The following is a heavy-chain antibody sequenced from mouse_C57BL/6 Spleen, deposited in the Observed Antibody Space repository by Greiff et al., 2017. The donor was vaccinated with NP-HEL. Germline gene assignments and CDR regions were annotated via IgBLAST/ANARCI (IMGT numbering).Heavy chain of an antibody. CDR3: ARCKGNIYDYAMDY. V-gene: IGHV1-81*01. CDR2: IYPRSGNT. D-gene: IGHD5-1-1*01. CDR1: GYTFTSYG. J-gene: IGHJ4*01. Sequence: VKLQESGAELARPGASVKLSCKASGYTFTSYGISWVKQRTGQGLEWIGEIYPRSGNTYYNEKFKGKATLTADKSSSTAYMELRSLTSEDSAVYFCARCKGNIYDYAMDYWGQGTSVTVSS.